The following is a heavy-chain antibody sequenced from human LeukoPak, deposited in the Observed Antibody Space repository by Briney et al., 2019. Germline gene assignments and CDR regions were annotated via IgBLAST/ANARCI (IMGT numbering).Heavy chain of an antibody. CDR1: GFTFSSYW. CDR2: IKQDGSEK. J-gene: IGHJ3*02. D-gene: IGHD3-22*01. V-gene: IGHV3-7*01. Sequence: GGSLRLSCAASGFTFSSYWTSWVRQAPGKGLEWVANIKQDGSEKYYVDSVKGRFTISRDNAKNSLYLQMNSLRAEDTAVYYCARASSSGYCDAFDIWGQGTMVTVSS. CDR3: ARASSSGYCDAFDI.